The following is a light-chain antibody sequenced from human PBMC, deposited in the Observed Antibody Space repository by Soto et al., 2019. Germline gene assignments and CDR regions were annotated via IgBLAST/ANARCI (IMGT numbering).Light chain of an antibody. CDR1: QGISSY. V-gene: IGKV1-9*01. Sequence: DIQLTQSPSFLSASVGDRVTITCRASQGISSYLAWSQQKPGKAPKVLIYAASTLQSGVPSRFSGSGSGTEFTLTISSLQPEDFATYYCQQLNNYPWTFGQGTKVAIK. CDR2: AAS. CDR3: QQLNNYPWT. J-gene: IGKJ1*01.